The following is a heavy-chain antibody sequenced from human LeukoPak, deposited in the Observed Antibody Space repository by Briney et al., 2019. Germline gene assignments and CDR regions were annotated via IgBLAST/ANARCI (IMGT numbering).Heavy chain of an antibody. CDR3: AREGGSYRPLDY. J-gene: IGHJ4*02. V-gene: IGHV4-4*02. Sequence: SETLSLTCDVSGGSITQTNYWTWVRPAPGKGPEWSGEVNLQGGTNYNPSLLRRVAISVDTSANHVSLQMTSVTAADTAVYYCAREGGSYRPLDYSGQGTLVTVSS. CDR2: VNLQGGT. D-gene: IGHD3-16*02. CDR1: GGSITQTNY.